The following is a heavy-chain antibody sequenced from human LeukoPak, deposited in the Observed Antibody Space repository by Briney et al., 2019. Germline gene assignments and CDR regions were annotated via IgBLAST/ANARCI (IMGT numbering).Heavy chain of an antibody. J-gene: IGHJ4*02. CDR2: SGSGGSI. V-gene: IGHV3-23*01. Sequence: GGSLRLSCAASGFTFSNYAMSWVRQTQGKRLEWVSGSGSGGSIYYADSVKGRFTISRDNSKNTLYLQMNSLRAEDTAFYYCARDFWSGYYPKYWGQGTLVTVSS. CDR1: GFTFSNYA. D-gene: IGHD3-3*01. CDR3: ARDFWSGYYPKY.